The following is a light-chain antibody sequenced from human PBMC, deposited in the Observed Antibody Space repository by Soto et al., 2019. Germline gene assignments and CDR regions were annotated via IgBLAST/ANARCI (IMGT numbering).Light chain of an antibody. CDR3: CSYTDIALDVV. CDR1: SSDVGGYNY. Sequence: QSGLTQPASVSGSPGQSITISCTGTSSDVGGYNYVSWYQHLPGKAPKLLIFDVTHRPSGVSDRFSGSKSGNTASLTISGVRPEDEADYYCCSYTDIALDVVFGGGTQLTVL. CDR2: DVT. J-gene: IGLJ2*01. V-gene: IGLV2-14*01.